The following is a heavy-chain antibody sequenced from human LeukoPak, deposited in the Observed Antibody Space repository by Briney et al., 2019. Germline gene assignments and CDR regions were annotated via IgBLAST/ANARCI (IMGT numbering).Heavy chain of an antibody. CDR3: ARDYIGGYCSSTSCYTGYYYYYMDV. CDR1: GGSFSGYY. D-gene: IGHD2-2*02. J-gene: IGHJ6*03. V-gene: IGHV4-34*01. CDR2: INHSGST. Sequence: PSETLSLTCAVYGGSFSGYYWSWIRQPPGKGLEWIGEINHSGSTNYNPALKSRVTISVDTSKNQFSLKLSSVTAADTAVYYCARDYIGGYCSSTSCYTGYYYYYMDVWGKGTTVTVSS.